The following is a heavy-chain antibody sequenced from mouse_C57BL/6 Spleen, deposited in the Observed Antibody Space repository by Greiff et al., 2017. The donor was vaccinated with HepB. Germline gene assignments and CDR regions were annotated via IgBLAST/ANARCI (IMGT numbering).Heavy chain of an antibody. D-gene: IGHD1-1*01. J-gene: IGHJ1*03. CDR3: ARDPTVVATWSFDV. CDR2: INYDGSST. Sequence: EVQVVESEGGLVQPGSSMKLSCTASGFTFSDYYMAWVRQVPEKGLEWVANINYDGSSTYYLDSLKSRFIISRDNAKNILYLQMSSLKSEDTATYYCARDPTVVATWSFDVWGTGTTVTVSS. CDR1: GFTFSDYY. V-gene: IGHV5-16*01.